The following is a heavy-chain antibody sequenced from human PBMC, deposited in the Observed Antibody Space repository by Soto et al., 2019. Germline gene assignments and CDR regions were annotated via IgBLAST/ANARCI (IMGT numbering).Heavy chain of an antibody. CDR3: TRDASRDSSARGWFDP. J-gene: IGHJ5*02. CDR2: ISSNSAYI. D-gene: IGHD6-13*01. CDR1: GFTFRSFT. V-gene: IGHV3-21*01. Sequence: GGSLRLACAASGFTFRSFTMNWVRQAPGKGLEWVSTISSNSAYIYYTDALRGRFTISRDNAKNSLHLQMNSLRAEDTAVYYCTRDASRDSSARGWFDPWGPGTLVTVSS.